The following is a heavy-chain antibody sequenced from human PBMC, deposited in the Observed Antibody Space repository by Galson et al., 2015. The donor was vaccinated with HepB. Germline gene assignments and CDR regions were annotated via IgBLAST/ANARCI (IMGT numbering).Heavy chain of an antibody. CDR1: GYTFTSYG. CDR2: ISAYNGNT. V-gene: IGHV1-18*04. D-gene: IGHD6-19*01. Sequence: SVKVSCKASGYTFTSYGISWVRQAPGQGLEWTGWISAYNGNTNYAQKLQGRVTMTTDTSTSTAYMELRSLRSDDTAVYYCARDRAGTTYYGMDVWGQGTTVTVSS. CDR3: ARDRAGTTYYGMDV. J-gene: IGHJ6*02.